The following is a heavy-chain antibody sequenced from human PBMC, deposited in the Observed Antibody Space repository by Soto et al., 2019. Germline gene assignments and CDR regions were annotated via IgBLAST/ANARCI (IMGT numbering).Heavy chain of an antibody. J-gene: IGHJ5*02. CDR3: ARDRGLGSGWYGWFDP. V-gene: IGHV4-59*01. Sequence: SETLSLTCTVSGGSISTYYWSWIRQPPGKGLEWIGYIYYSESTNYNPSLKSRVTISVDTSKNQFSLKLSSVTAADTAVYYCARDRGLGSGWYGWFDPWGQGTLVTVSS. CDR1: GGSISTYY. CDR2: IYYSEST. D-gene: IGHD6-19*01.